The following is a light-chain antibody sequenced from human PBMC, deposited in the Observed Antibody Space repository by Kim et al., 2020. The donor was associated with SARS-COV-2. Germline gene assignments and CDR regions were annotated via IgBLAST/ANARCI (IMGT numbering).Light chain of an antibody. CDR3: QQYNSYSGYN. J-gene: IGKJ2*01. Sequence: ASVGDRVTITCRASKSISSWLAWYQQKPGKAPKLLIYKASSLESGVPSRFSGSGSGTEFTLTISSLQPDDFATYYCQQYNSYSGYNFGQGTKLEI. V-gene: IGKV1-5*03. CDR2: KAS. CDR1: KSISSW.